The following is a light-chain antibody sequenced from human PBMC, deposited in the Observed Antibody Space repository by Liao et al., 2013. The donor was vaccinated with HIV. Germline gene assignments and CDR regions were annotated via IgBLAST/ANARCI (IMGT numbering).Light chain of an antibody. CDR2: QDT. CDR1: KLGDKY. CDR3: QVWDSSSDHYV. J-gene: IGLJ1*01. Sequence: SYELTQPPSVSVSPGQTASITCSGDKLGDKYVSWYQQKPGQSPVLVIYQDTKRPSGIPERFSGSNSGNTATLTISRVEAGDEADYYCQVWDSSSDHYVFGTGTKVTVL. V-gene: IGLV3-1*01.